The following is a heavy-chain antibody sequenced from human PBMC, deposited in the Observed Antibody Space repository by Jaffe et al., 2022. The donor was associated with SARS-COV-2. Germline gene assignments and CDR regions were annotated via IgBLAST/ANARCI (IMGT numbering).Heavy chain of an antibody. CDR1: GLPFSLLW. V-gene: IGHV3-7*03. CDR2: IKNDGSEE. CDR3: AGAGNPHYFDF. J-gene: IGHJ4*02. Sequence: EVQLVESGGGLVQPGGSLRLSCAASGLPFSLLWMSWVRQAPGKGLEWVAIIKNDGSEEYYVDSVKGRFTISRDNAMNSVYLQMNSLRADDTAVYSCAGAGNPHYFDFWGQGTLVTVSS.